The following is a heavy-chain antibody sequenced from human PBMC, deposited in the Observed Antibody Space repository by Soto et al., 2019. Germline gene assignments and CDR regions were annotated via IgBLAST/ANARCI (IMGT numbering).Heavy chain of an antibody. CDR3: ARWERDIAAAGTGLEYFQH. CDR1: GYTFTSYG. J-gene: IGHJ1*01. D-gene: IGHD6-13*01. V-gene: IGHV1-18*01. CDR2: ISAYNGNT. Sequence: ASVKXSCKASGYTFTSYGISWVRQAPGQGLEWMGWISAYNGNTNYAQKLQGRVTMTTDTSTSTAYMELRSLRSDDTAVYYCARWERDIAAAGTGLEYFQHWGQGTLVTVSS.